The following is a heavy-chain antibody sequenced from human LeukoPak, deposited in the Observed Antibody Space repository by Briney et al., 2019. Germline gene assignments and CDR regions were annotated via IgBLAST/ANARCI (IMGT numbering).Heavy chain of an antibody. Sequence: GASVKVSCKASGYTFTSYAMNWVRQAPGQGLEWMGWINTNTGNPTYAQGFTGRFVFSLDTSVSTAYLQISSLKSEDTAVYYCARSGRYTSYWFFDSWGQGTLVTVSS. CDR1: GYTFTSYA. CDR2: INTNTGNP. D-gene: IGHD6-13*01. CDR3: ARSGRYTSYWFFDS. J-gene: IGHJ4*02. V-gene: IGHV7-4-1*02.